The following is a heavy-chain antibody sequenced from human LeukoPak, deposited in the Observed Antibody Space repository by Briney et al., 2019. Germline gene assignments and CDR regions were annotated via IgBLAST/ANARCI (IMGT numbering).Heavy chain of an antibody. CDR1: GVSMSDFC. D-gene: IGHD3-10*01. Sequence: SETLSLTCTVSGVSMSDFCWGWIRQSAGRGLEWIGRVCDSGRTFYSSALQSRVSMSADTSTNQFSLKLTSVTAADTAVYYCVRDDKGYYASRWTAFDVWGQGTRVTVSS. J-gene: IGHJ3*01. CDR2: VCDSGRT. CDR3: VRDDKGYYASRWTAFDV. V-gene: IGHV4-4*07.